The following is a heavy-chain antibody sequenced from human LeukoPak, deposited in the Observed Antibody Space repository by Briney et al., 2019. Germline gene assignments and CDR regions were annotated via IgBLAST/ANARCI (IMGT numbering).Heavy chain of an antibody. CDR1: GFTFSSFW. V-gene: IGHV3-7*01. J-gene: IGHJ5*02. Sequence: SGGSLRLSSAASGFTFSSFWMSWVRPGPGKGLEWVANIKQDGSEKYYVDSVKGRFTISRDNAKNSLYLQMNSLRAEDTAVYYCARYYDISRRSDPWGQGTLVTVSS. D-gene: IGHD3-9*01. CDR2: IKQDGSEK. CDR3: ARYYDISRRSDP.